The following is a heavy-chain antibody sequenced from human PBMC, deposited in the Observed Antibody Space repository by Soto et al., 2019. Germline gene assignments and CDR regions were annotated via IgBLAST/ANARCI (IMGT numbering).Heavy chain of an antibody. CDR1: GGSFSGYY. V-gene: IGHV4-34*01. Sequence: KPSETLSLTCAVYGGSFSGYYWSWIRQPPGKGLEWIGEINHSGSTNYNPSLKSRVTISVDTSKNQFSLKLSSVTAADTAVYYCAEGGSSSRPPDYYYGMDVWGQGTTVTVSS. D-gene: IGHD6-6*01. CDR3: AEGGSSSRPPDYYYGMDV. CDR2: INHSGST. J-gene: IGHJ6*02.